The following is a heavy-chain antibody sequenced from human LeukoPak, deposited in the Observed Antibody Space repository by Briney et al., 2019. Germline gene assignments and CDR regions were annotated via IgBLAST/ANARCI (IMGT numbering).Heavy chain of an antibody. J-gene: IGHJ4*02. D-gene: IGHD6-6*01. Sequence: GGSLRLSCAASGFTFNTYTMNWVRQAPGKGLEWVSYISGSSGIIDYADSVRGRFTISRDNAKNSLYLQMNSLRAEDTAVYYCASWRNLQAARPNDYWGQGTLVTVSS. CDR2: ISGSSGII. V-gene: IGHV3-48*01. CDR3: ASWRNLQAARPNDY. CDR1: GFTFNTYT.